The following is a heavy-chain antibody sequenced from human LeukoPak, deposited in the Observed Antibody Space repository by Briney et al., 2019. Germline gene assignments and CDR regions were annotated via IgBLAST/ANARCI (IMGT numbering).Heavy chain of an antibody. CDR1: GGPISNSMTY. CDR2: VYFSGSA. Sequence: PSETLSLTCTVSGGPISNSMTYWGWIRQPPGKGPEWIGSVYFSGSAYYNPSFKSRVTISIDTSKNQFFLKMSSVTAADTAVYYCARNYYYYYMDVWGKGTTVTVSS. V-gene: IGHV4-39*07. CDR3: ARNYYYYYMDV. J-gene: IGHJ6*03.